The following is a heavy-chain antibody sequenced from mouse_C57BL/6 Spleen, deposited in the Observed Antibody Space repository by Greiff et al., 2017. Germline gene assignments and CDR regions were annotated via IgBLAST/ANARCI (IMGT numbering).Heavy chain of an antibody. CDR1: GYTFTSYW. D-gene: IGHD1-1*01. CDR3: ARSTRSSGFAY. J-gene: IGHJ3*01. Sequence: VQLQQPLAALFPPFSSFNLSCKASGYTFTSYWMHWVKQRPGRGLEWIGRIDPNSGGTKYNEKFKSKATLTVDKPSSTAYMQLSSLTSEDSAVYYCARSTRSSGFAYWGQGTLVTVSA. V-gene: IGHV1-72*01. CDR2: IDPNSGGT.